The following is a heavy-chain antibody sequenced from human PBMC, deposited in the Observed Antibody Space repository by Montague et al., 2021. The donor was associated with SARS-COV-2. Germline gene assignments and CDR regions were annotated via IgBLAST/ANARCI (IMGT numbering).Heavy chain of an antibody. CDR3: SRGYCGGGSCYVFDY. CDR2: TYYRSKWYN. CDR1: GDSVSSNRAA. Sequence: CAISGDSVSSNRAAWNRIRQSPGRGLEWLGRTYYRSKWYNDYAVSVEGRITINPDTSKNQFSLQLKSVTPEDTAVYYCSRGYCGGGSCYVFDYWGQGTLVTVSS. V-gene: IGHV6-1*01. D-gene: IGHD2-15*01. J-gene: IGHJ4*02.